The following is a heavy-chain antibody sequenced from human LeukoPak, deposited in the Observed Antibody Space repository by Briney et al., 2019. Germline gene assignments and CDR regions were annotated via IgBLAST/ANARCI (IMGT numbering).Heavy chain of an antibody. CDR1: GYTFTDYY. J-gene: IGHJ3*01. CDR3: AREFRTTTWSYDAFDL. Sequence: GASVKVSCKASGYTFTDYYLHWVRQAPGQGLECVGWINPTSGRTNYAQKFYDRVTLARDTSNNTSYMELTRLTSDDTAVYFCAREFRTTTWSYDAFDLWGQGTMVTVSS. V-gene: IGHV1-2*02. D-gene: IGHD1/OR15-1a*01. CDR2: INPTSGRT.